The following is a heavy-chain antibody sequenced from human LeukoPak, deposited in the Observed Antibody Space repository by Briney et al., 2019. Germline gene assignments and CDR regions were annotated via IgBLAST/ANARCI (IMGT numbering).Heavy chain of an antibody. CDR1: GGSISSYY. CDR2: VYYTGST. CDR3: ARGNYDSSGYFHFDY. V-gene: IGHV4-59*01. J-gene: IGHJ4*02. Sequence: PSETLSLTCTVSGGSISSYYWSWIRQPPGKGLELIGYVYYTGSTNYNPSLKSRVTISVDTSKNQFSFKLRSVTAADTAVFYCARGNYDSSGYFHFDYWGQGTLVTVSS. D-gene: IGHD3-22*01.